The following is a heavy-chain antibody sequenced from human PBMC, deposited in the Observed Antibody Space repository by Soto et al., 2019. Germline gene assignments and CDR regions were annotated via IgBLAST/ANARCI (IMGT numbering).Heavy chain of an antibody. Sequence: EVQLLESGGGLVQPGGSLRLSCAASGFTFSSYAMSWVRQAPGKGLEWVPAISGSGGSTYYADSVKGRFTISRDNSKNTLYLQMNSLRAEDTAVYYCAKFLKVATQRKVGGHTPPNFDYWGQGTLVTVSS. CDR2: ISGSGGST. CDR3: AKFLKVATQRKVGGHTPPNFDY. J-gene: IGHJ4*02. D-gene: IGHD2-21*02. CDR1: GFTFSSYA. V-gene: IGHV3-23*01.